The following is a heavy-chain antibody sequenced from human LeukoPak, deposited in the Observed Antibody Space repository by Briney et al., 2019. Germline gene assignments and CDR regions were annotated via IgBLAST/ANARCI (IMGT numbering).Heavy chain of an antibody. CDR3: ARDFMYSISCTGC. J-gene: IGHJ4*02. V-gene: IGHV3-74*01. CDR2: IKTDGSST. Sequence: GGSLRLSCAASGFTFSSYWMHWVRQAPGKGLVWVSRIKTDGSSTSYADSVKGRFTISRDNAKNTMYLQMNSLRVEDTAVYYCARDFMYSISCTGCWGQGTLVTVSS. CDR1: GFTFSSYW. D-gene: IGHD6-13*01.